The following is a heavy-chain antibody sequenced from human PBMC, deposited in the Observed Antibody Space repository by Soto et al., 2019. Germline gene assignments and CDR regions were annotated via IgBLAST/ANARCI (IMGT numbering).Heavy chain of an antibody. V-gene: IGHV3-23*01. CDR3: AKDRVRYCSGGSCHSYYYYGMDV. CDR1: GFTFSSYA. CDR2: ISGSGGST. J-gene: IGHJ6*02. D-gene: IGHD2-15*01. Sequence: GGSLRLSCAASGFTFSSYAMSWVRQAPGKGLEWVSAISGSGGSTYYADSVKGRFTISRDNSKNTLYLQMNSLRAEDTAVYYCAKDRVRYCSGGSCHSYYYYGMDVWGQGTTVTVSS.